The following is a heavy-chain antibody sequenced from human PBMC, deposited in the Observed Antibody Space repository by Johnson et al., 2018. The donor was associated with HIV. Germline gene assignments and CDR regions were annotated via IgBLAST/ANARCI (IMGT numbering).Heavy chain of an antibody. Sequence: QMQLVESGGGVVRPGRSLRLSCAACEFTFSRFAMHWVRQAPGKGLEWVAVIYSGGSTYYADSVKGRFTISRDNSKNTLYLQMNSLRAEDTAVYYCARAEPWDRRHYAFDIWGQGTVVTVSS. D-gene: IGHD1-1*01. CDR2: IYSGGST. CDR3: ARAEPWDRRHYAFDI. V-gene: IGHV3-NL1*01. CDR1: EFTFSRFA. J-gene: IGHJ3*02.